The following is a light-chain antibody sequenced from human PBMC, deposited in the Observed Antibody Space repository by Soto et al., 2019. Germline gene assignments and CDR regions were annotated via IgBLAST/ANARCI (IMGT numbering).Light chain of an antibody. CDR1: QSLTNNF. CDR3: QRYGRLPVS. J-gene: IGKJ4*01. CDR2: TAT. V-gene: IGKV3-20*01. Sequence: EVLLTQSPGTLSLSPGDRATLSCRASQSLTNNFLAWYQQKPGQTPRLLIHTATSRATDIPDRFAATGSGTDFTLTISRLEPEDFAVYFCQRYGRLPVSFGGGTKIEIK.